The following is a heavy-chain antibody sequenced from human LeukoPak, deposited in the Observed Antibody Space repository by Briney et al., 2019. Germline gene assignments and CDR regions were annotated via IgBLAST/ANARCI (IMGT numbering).Heavy chain of an antibody. J-gene: IGHJ4*02. CDR3: ARERIAVAGKTFDY. CDR2: IIPIFGTA. CDR1: GGTFSSYA. Sequence: SVKVSCKASGGTFSSYAISWVRQAPGQGLEWMGGIIPIFGTANYAQRFQGRVTITADESTSTAYMELSSLRSEDTAVYYCARERIAVAGKTFDYWGQGTLVTVSS. V-gene: IGHV1-69*13. D-gene: IGHD6-19*01.